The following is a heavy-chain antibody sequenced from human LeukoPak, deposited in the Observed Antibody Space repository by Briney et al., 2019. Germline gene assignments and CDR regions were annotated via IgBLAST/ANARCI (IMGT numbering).Heavy chain of an antibody. V-gene: IGHV3-64*01. D-gene: IGHD3-9*01. CDR1: GFTFSSYA. J-gene: IGHJ4*02. Sequence: GGSLRLSCAASGFTFSSYAMHWVRQAPGKGLEYVSAISSNGGSTYYANSVKGRFTISRDNSKNTLYLQMGSLRAEDVAVYYCARVYRYYDILTGYQYYFDYWGQGTLVTVSS. CDR3: ARVYRYYDILTGYQYYFDY. CDR2: ISSNGGST.